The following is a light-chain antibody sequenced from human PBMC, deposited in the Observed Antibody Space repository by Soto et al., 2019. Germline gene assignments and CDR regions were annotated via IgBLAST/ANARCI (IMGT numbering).Light chain of an antibody. Sequence: DIQLTQSPSFLSASVGDRVTITCRASQGISSYLAWYQQKPGKAPKLLIYAASTLQSGVPSRFSGSGSGTEFTLTISSLQPDDFATYYCHCTWTFGHGTKVEIK. CDR2: AAS. CDR3: HCTWT. J-gene: IGKJ1*01. CDR1: QGISSY. V-gene: IGKV1-9*01.